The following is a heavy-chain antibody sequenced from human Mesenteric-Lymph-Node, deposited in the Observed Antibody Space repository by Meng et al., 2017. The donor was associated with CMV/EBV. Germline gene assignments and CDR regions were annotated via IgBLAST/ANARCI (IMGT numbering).Heavy chain of an antibody. CDR3: AREARVSGNLDY. J-gene: IGHJ4*02. Sequence: SETLSLTCTVSGGSISSSSYFWAWIRLHPEKGLEWIGSIYYSGSTLYNPSLKSRVTMSVDTSKNHFSLRLSSVTAEDTAVYYCAREARVSGNLDYWGQGTLVTVSS. CDR2: IYYSGST. CDR1: GGSISSSSYF. V-gene: IGHV4-39*02. D-gene: IGHD3-3*01.